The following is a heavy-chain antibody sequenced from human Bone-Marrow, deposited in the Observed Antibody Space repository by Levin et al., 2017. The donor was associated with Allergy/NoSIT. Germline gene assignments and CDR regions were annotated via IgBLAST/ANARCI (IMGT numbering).Heavy chain of an antibody. CDR1: GYTLAELS. CDR2: FDPEDADM. CDR3: ATIRGQFYFND. J-gene: IGHJ4*02. Sequence: GASVKVSCKVSGYTLAELSVHWVRQSPGRGLEWMGGFDPEDADMIYPQKFQGRVTLTESTSTDTAYMELSSLTSEDTAVYYCATIRGQFYFNDWGQGTLVTVS. V-gene: IGHV1-24*01. D-gene: IGHD3-16*01.